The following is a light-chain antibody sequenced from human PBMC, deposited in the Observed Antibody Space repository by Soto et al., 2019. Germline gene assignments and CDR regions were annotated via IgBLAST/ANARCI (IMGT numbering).Light chain of an antibody. CDR3: SSYASSTTPYV. CDR1: SSDVGSYNY. CDR2: EGS. Sequence: LTQPASVSGSPGQSITISCTGTSSDVGSYNYVSWYQQHPGKAPKLMIYEGSKRPSGVSNRFSGSKSGNTASLTISGLQAEDEADYYCSSYASSTTPYVFGTGTKVTVL. V-gene: IGLV2-14*01. J-gene: IGLJ1*01.